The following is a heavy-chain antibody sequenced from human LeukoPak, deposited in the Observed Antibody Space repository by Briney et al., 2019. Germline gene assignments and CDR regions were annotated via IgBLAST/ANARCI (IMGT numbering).Heavy chain of an antibody. Sequence: PGGSLRLSCAASGFTFSSFGMYWVRQAPGKGLEWVAVIWYDGSNDDYADSVKGRFTISRDNSKNTLYLQMNSLRAEDTAVYYCARGSGVYGDYAMYYFDYWGQGTLVTVSS. CDR3: ARGSGVYGDYAMYYFDY. CDR1: GFTFSSFG. J-gene: IGHJ4*02. D-gene: IGHD4-17*01. V-gene: IGHV3-33*01. CDR2: IWYDGSND.